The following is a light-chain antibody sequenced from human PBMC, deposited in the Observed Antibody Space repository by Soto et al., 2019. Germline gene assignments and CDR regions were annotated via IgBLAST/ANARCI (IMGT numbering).Light chain of an antibody. V-gene: IGKV1-9*01. CDR2: GAS. Sequence: DIQLTQSPSFLSASVGDRVTITCRASQGISSSLAWYQQKPGKAPKLLIYGASTLQSGVPSRFSGSGSGTEFTLTISSLQPEDVAVYYCQQYYSTPLTFGGGTKVEIK. CDR1: QGISSS. CDR3: QQYYSTPLT. J-gene: IGKJ4*01.